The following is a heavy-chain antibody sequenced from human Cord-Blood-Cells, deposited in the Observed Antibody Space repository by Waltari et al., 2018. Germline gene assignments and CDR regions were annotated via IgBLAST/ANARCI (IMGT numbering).Heavy chain of an antibody. CDR1: GGSFSGYY. CDR2: INHSGST. Sequence: QVQLQQWGAGLLKPSETLSLTCAVYGGSFSGYYWSWIRPPPGKGLEWIGEINHSGSTNYNPSLKSRVTISVDTSKNQFSLKLSSVTAADTAVYYCARGGCSSTSCYYFDYWGQGTLVTVSS. D-gene: IGHD2-2*01. J-gene: IGHJ4*02. CDR3: ARGGCSSTSCYYFDY. V-gene: IGHV4-34*01.